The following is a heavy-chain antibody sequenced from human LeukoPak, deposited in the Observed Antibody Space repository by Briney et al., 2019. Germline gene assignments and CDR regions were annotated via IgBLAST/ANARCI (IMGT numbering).Heavy chain of an antibody. Sequence: SETLSLTCTVSGDSISSSYFYWAWIRQPPGKGLEWIGSIYYSGSTYYNPSLKSRVTISVDTSKNQFSLKLSSVTAADTAVYYCARSPNSYDSSGYYDYWGQGTLVTVSS. V-gene: IGHV4-39*01. CDR2: IYYSGST. CDR3: ARSPNSYDSSGYYDY. D-gene: IGHD3-22*01. CDR1: GDSISSSYFY. J-gene: IGHJ4*02.